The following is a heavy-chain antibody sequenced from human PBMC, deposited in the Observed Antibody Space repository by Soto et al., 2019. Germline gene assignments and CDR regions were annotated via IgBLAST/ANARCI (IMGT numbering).Heavy chain of an antibody. CDR3: EGVTKDIKILPSARFSFAC. J-gene: IGHJ4*02. V-gene: IGHV1-18*01. CDR1: GFTFSSYG. Sequence: GASVNVSCKASGFTFSSYGITWVRQAPGQGPEWMGWISGNSGNTNYAVNLQGRVSMTTDTTTSTVYMELRSLRSDDTAEYYCEGVTKDIKILPSARFSFACWARGTRLPVSS. D-gene: IGHD2-2*01. CDR2: ISGNSGNT.